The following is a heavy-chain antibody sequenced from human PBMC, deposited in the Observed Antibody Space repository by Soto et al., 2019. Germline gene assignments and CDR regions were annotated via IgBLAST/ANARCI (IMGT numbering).Heavy chain of an antibody. CDR1: GYSFTSYA. D-gene: IGHD2-2*01. J-gene: IGHJ6*02. Sequence: GASVKFSCKTSGYSFTSYAIYWVRQAPGQRLEWMGWINAGNGNTKYSQKLQGRVTFTGDTSASTAHMELSSLRSEDTAVYFCAGGVENLVVVLDVCGYCGKGVWGQGTTVTDSS. CDR3: AGGVENLVVVLDVCGYCGKGV. V-gene: IGHV1-3*01. CDR2: INAGNGNT.